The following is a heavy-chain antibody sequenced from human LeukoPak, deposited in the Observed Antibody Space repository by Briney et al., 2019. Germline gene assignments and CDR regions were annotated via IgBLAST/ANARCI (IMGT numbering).Heavy chain of an antibody. CDR2: INSDGSST. CDR1: GFTCSSYW. Sequence: GGSLRLSCAASGFTCSSYWMHWVRQAPGKGLVWVSRINSDGSSTSYADSVKGRFTISRDNSKNTLYLQMNSLRAEDTAIYYCAKEYTGTFSPFPSYFDNWGQGTLVTVSS. V-gene: IGHV3-74*01. J-gene: IGHJ4*02. CDR3: AKEYTGTFSPFPSYFDN. D-gene: IGHD1-26*01.